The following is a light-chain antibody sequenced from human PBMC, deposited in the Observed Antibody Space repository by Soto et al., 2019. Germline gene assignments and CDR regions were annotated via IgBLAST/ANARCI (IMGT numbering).Light chain of an antibody. CDR1: QSVSSSY. J-gene: IGKJ1*01. CDR3: QQYGTSPWT. Sequence: EIVLTQSPGTLSLSPGEGATLSCRASQSVSSSYLAWYQQKPGQAPRLLIYGASNRATGIPDRFSGGGSGTDFTLTVNKLEPGDSAVYYCQQYGTSPWTFGQGTKVEIK. CDR2: GAS. V-gene: IGKV3-20*01.